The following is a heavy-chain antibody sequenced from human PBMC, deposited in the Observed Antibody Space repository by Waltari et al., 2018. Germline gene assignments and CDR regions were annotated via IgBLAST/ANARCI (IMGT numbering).Heavy chain of an antibody. V-gene: IGHV1-69*04. D-gene: IGHD1-7*01. CDR2: IIPILGIA. J-gene: IGHJ3*02. CDR1: GGTFRCYA. CDR3: ALGTTDAFDI. Sequence: QVQLVQSGAELKKPGSSVNFSCKASGGTFRCYAITRVRQAPGQGLEWMGRIIPILGIANYAQKFQGRVTITADKSTSTAYMELSSLRSEDTAVYYCALGTTDAFDIWGQGTMVTVSS.